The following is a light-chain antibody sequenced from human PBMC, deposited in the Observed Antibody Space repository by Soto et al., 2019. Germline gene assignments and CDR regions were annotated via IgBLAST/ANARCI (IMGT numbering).Light chain of an antibody. Sequence: QSVLTQPPSASGTPGQRVTISCSGSSSNIGSNYVYWYHQLPGTAPKLVIYRNNQRPSGVPDRISGSKSGTSASLAISGLRSEDEAAYYCAAWDDRLSGLVFGRGTKVTVL. J-gene: IGLJ2*01. V-gene: IGLV1-47*01. CDR2: RNN. CDR1: SSNIGSNY. CDR3: AAWDDRLSGLV.